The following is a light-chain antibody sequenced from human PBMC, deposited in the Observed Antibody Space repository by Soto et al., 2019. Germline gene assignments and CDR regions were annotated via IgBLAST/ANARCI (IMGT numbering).Light chain of an antibody. CDR2: DAS. CDR3: QQRSNWPQIT. Sequence: EIVLTQSPATLSLSPGERATLSCRASQSVSKYLAWYQQKPGQAPRLLIHDASNRATGIPARFSGSGSGTDFTLTINSLEPEDVGVYYCQQRSNWPQITFGGGTKVEIK. CDR1: QSVSKY. V-gene: IGKV3-11*01. J-gene: IGKJ4*01.